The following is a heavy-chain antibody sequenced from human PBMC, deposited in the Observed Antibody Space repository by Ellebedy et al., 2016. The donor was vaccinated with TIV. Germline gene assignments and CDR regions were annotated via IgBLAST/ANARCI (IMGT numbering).Heavy chain of an antibody. D-gene: IGHD3-16*01. V-gene: IGHV4-39*07. CDR2: INHSGST. CDR3: ASYRRGLRAFEY. Sequence: MPGGSLRLSCTVSGGSISSTSYYWSWIRQPPGKGLEWIGEINHSGSTIYNPSLKSRVTIPVDTSKNQFSLKLRSVTAADTAVYYCASYRRGLRAFEYWGQGTLVTVSS. J-gene: IGHJ4*02. CDR1: GGSISSTSYY.